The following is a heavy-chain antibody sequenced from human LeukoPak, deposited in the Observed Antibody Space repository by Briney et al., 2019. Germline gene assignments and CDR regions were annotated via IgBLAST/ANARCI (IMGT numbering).Heavy chain of an antibody. CDR3: AQVEYFYGSESYGY. Sequence: ASVKVSCKASGYTFTTYYIPWVRQAPGQGLEWMGIINPSGGSTSYAQKFQGRVTMARDTSTSTVYMELSSLRSEDTAVYYCAQVEYFYGSESYGYWGQGTLVTVSS. CDR2: INPSGGST. D-gene: IGHD3-10*01. J-gene: IGHJ4*02. V-gene: IGHV1-46*01. CDR1: GYTFTTYY.